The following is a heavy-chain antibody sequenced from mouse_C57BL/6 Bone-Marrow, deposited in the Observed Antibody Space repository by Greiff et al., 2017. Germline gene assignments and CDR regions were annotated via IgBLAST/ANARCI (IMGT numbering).Heavy chain of an antibody. J-gene: IGHJ3*01. CDR1: GYTFTDYN. D-gene: IGHD3-2*02. CDR2: INPNNGGT. CDR3: AREGTAQATFAY. Sequence: VQLQQSGPELVKPGASVKMSCKASGYTFTDYNMHWVKQSHGKSLEWIGYINPNNGGTSYNQKFKGKATLTVNKSSSTAYMELRSLTSEDSAVYYCAREGTAQATFAYWGQGTLVTVSA. V-gene: IGHV1-22*01.